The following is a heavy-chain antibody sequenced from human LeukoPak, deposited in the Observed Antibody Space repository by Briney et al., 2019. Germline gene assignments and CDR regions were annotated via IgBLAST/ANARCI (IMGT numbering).Heavy chain of an antibody. CDR2: MNPNSGNT. D-gene: IGHD4-17*01. CDR3: ARVMDYGDADFDY. V-gene: IGHV1-8*01. CDR1: GYTFTSYD. J-gene: IGHJ4*02. Sequence: ASVKVSGKASGYTFTSYDINWVRQATGQGLEWMGWMNPNSGNTGYAQKFQGRVTMTRNTSISTAYMELSSLRSEDTAVYYCARVMDYGDADFDYWGQGTLVTVSS.